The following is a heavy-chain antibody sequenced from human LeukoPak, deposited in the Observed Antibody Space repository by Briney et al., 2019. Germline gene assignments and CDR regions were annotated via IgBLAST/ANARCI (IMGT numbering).Heavy chain of an antibody. Sequence: GGSLRLSCAASGFTFSSYSFNWVRQAPGKGLEWVSSVNTVSSYIYYTDSVRGRFTISRDNADNSLYLQMNGLRAEDTGVYYCARLRRNSDTSGYYYYYDYWGQGTLVTVSS. J-gene: IGHJ4*02. CDR2: VNTVSSYI. CDR3: ARLRRNSDTSGYYYYYDY. V-gene: IGHV3-21*01. D-gene: IGHD3-22*01. CDR1: GFTFSSYS.